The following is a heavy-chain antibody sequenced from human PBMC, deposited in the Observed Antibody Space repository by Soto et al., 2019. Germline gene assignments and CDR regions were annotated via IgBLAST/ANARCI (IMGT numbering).Heavy chain of an antibody. Sequence: QVQLVQSGAEVKKPGSSVKVSCKASGGTFGSYAISWVRQAPGQGLERMGGIIPIPGTANYAQKFQGRVTSAADESTSTAYMELSSLRSDDTAVYYCARLQGSSTSLEIYYYYYYGMDVWGQGTTVTVSS. J-gene: IGHJ6*02. CDR2: IIPIPGTA. D-gene: IGHD2-2*01. CDR3: ARLQGSSTSLEIYYYYYYGMDV. V-gene: IGHV1-69*01. CDR1: GGTFGSYA.